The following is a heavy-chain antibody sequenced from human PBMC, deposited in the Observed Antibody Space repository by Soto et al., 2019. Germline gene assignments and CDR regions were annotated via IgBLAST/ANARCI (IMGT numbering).Heavy chain of an antibody. V-gene: IGHV3-30*18. CDR3: AKDTYYHDSSGYYVFDC. D-gene: IGHD3-22*01. CDR2: VSYDGSKQ. CDR1: GFTFNSYG. Sequence: QPGGSLRLSCAASGFTFNSYGIHWVRQAPGQGLEWVAGVSYDGSKQYYTDSVRGRFTISRDNSRNTLDLQMNSLRAEDTAVYYCAKDTYYHDSSGYYVFDCWGQGTLVTVSS. J-gene: IGHJ4*02.